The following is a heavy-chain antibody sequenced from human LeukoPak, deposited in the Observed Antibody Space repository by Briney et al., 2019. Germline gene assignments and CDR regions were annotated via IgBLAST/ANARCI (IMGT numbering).Heavy chain of an antibody. CDR2: IYHSGST. CDR1: GGSISRSNW. V-gene: IGHV4-4*02. D-gene: IGHD3-3*01. Sequence: SGTLSLTCAVSGGSISRSNWWSWVRQPPGKGLEWIGEIYHSGSTNYNPSLKSRVTISVDKSKNQFSLKLSSVTAADTAVYYCAREDYDDSGAWYFDLWGRGTLVTVSS. J-gene: IGHJ2*01. CDR3: AREDYDDSGAWYFDL.